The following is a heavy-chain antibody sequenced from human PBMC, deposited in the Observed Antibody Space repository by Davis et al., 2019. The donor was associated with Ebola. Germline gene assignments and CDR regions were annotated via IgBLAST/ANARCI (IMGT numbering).Heavy chain of an antibody. V-gene: IGHV3-74*01. CDR3: AKDAAGAARTSYGMDV. CDR2: INSDGSST. Sequence: HTGGSLRLSCAASGFTFSSYWMHWVRQAPGKGLVWVSRINSDGSSTSYADSVKGRFTISRDNSKNTLYLQMNSLRAEDTAVYYCAKDAAGAARTSYGMDVWGQGTTVTVSS. D-gene: IGHD6-6*01. J-gene: IGHJ6*02. CDR1: GFTFSSYW.